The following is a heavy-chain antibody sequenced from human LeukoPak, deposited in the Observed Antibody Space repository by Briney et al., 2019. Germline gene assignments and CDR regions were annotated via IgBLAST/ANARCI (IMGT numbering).Heavy chain of an antibody. CDR3: ARDQLHSSSSSTYYYYYMDV. J-gene: IGHJ6*03. D-gene: IGHD6-6*01. V-gene: IGHV3-21*01. Sequence: PGGSLRLSCAASGFTFSSYSMNWVRQAPGKGLEWVSSISSSSSYIYYADSVKGRFTISRDNAKNSLYLQMNSLRAEDTAVYYCARDQLHSSSSSTYYYYYMDVWGKGTTVTVSS. CDR2: ISSSSSYI. CDR1: GFTFSSYS.